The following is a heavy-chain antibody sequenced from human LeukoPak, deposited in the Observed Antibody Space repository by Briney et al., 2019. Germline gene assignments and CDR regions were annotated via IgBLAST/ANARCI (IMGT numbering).Heavy chain of an antibody. CDR2: IYHSGST. CDR1: GGSISSSNW. Sequence: PSETLSLTCAVSGGSISSSNWWSWVRQPPGKGLEWIGEIYHSGSTNYNPSLKSRVTISVDKSKNQFSLKLSSVTAADTAVYYCARAYGSGSYYYYGMDVWGQGTTVTVSS. V-gene: IGHV4-4*02. CDR3: ARAYGSGSYYYYGMDV. J-gene: IGHJ6*02. D-gene: IGHD3-10*01.